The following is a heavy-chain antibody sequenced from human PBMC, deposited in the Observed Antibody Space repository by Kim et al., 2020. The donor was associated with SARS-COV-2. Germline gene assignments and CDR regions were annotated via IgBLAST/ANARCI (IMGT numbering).Heavy chain of an antibody. D-gene: IGHD2-2*01. Sequence: SETLSRTCTVSGGSISGHFWSWIRQPPGKVLEWIGYINYSGSAHYNPSLKSRVTISVDTSKNQFSLKLSSVTAADTAVYYCARDRIGYCSSISCSPYFDYWGQGTLVTVSS. J-gene: IGHJ4*02. CDR2: INYSGSA. CDR3: ARDRIGYCSSISCSPYFDY. CDR1: GGSISGHF. V-gene: IGHV4-59*11.